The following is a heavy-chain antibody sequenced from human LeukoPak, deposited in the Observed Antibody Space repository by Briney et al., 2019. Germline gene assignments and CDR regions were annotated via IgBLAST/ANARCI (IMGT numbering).Heavy chain of an antibody. CDR3: ARGIVAPDAMLLFTNY. D-gene: IGHD2-2*01. CDR1: GYTFTGYY. J-gene: IGHJ4*02. Sequence: ASVKVSCKASGYTFTGYYMHWVRQAPGQGLEWMGWIHPNSGGTNYAQKFQGRVTMTRDTSINTAYMELSRLRSDDTAVYYCARGIVAPDAMLLFTNYWGQGTLVTVSS. V-gene: IGHV1-2*02. CDR2: IHPNSGGT.